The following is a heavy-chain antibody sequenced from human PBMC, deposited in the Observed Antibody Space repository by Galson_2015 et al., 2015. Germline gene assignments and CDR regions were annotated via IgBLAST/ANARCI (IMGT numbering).Heavy chain of an antibody. J-gene: IGHJ4*02. CDR2: ISYDGSNK. CDR1: GFTFSSYA. V-gene: IGHV3-30-3*01. D-gene: IGHD2-2*01. CDR3: ARDRNPIYIVVVPAAPLGY. Sequence: SLRLSCAASGFTFSSYAMHWVRQAPGKGLEWVAVISYDGSNKYYADSVKGRFTISRDNSKNTLYLQMNSLRAEDTAVYYCARDRNPIYIVVVPAAPLGYWGQGTLVTVSS.